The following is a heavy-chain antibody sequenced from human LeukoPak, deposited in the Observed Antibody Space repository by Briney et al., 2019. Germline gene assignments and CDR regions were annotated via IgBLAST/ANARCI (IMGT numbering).Heavy chain of an antibody. D-gene: IGHD3-10*01. CDR1: GGSFSGYY. V-gene: IGHV4-34*01. CDR2: INHSGST. J-gene: IGHJ4*02. CDR3: ARGTMVRGVIIEDY. Sequence: SETLSLTCAVYGGSFSGYYWSWIRQPPGKGLEWIGEINHSGSTNYNPSLKSRVTISVDTSKNQFSLKLSSVTAADTAVYYCARGTMVRGVIIEDYWGQGTLVIVSS.